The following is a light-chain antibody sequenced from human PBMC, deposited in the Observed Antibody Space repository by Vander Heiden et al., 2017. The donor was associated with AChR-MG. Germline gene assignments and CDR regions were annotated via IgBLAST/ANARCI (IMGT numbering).Light chain of an antibody. CDR1: QRVSGSY. V-gene: IGKV3-20*01. J-gene: IGKJ3*01. CDR3: QQDVSSPRT. Sequence: ELVSTQSPGTLSLSLGARATLSCRGGQRVSGSYFAWYQQKPGQAPRLLIYGASSRATGIPDRFSGSGSGTDFTLTISRLEPEDFAVYYCQQDVSSPRTFGQGTKVDIK. CDR2: GAS.